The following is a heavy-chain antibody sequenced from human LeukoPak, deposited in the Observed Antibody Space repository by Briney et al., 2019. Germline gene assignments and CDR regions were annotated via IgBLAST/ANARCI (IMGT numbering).Heavy chain of an antibody. J-gene: IGHJ5*02. Sequence: GGSLRLSCAASGFNFNIYEMNWVRQAPGKGLEWVSYISSSSSIILYADSVKGRFTISRDNSKNTLYLQMNSLRAEDTAVYYCAKDPVLGGYGGSYHNWFDPWGQGTLVTVSS. V-gene: IGHV3-48*03. D-gene: IGHD1-26*01. CDR1: GFNFNIYE. CDR3: AKDPVLGGYGGSYHNWFDP. CDR2: ISSSSSII.